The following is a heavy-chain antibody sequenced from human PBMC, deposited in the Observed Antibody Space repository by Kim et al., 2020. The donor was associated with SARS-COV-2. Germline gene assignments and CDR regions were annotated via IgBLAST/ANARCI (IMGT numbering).Heavy chain of an antibody. CDR3: TGGIHLWLGVDV. CDR2: IGTSGVT. J-gene: IGHJ6*02. Sequence: GGSLRLSCAASGFTFGGHDMHWVRQVTGKGLEWVAAIGTSGVTFYAASVEGRFIISRENGEDSLVLQMDSLRVGETATYYWTGGIHLWLGVDVWGRGTMVSVSS. V-gene: IGHV3-13*04. CDR1: GFTFGGHD. D-gene: IGHD3-10*01.